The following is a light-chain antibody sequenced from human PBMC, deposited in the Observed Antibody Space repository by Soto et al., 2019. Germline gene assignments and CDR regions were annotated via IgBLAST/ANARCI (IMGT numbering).Light chain of an antibody. Sequence: QSVLTQPPSVSGAPRQRVTISCSGSTSNIGNNAVSWYQQFPGKAPTLIIYFDDLLPSGVSDRFSGSKSGTSASLAISGLQSEDEADYYCAAWDDSLDGVVFGGGTKLTVL. J-gene: IGLJ2*01. CDR1: TSNIGNNA. CDR2: FDD. CDR3: AAWDDSLDGVV. V-gene: IGLV1-36*01.